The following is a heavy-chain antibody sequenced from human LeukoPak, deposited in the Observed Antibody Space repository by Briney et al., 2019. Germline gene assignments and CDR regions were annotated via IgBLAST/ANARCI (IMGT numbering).Heavy chain of an antibody. D-gene: IGHD4-17*01. CDR3: ARQSYGDYFDY. CDR2: IYYRGST. CDR1: GGSISNSSYQ. J-gene: IGHJ4*02. Sequence: SETLSLTCTVSGGSISNSSYQWSWIRQPPGKGLEWIGYIYYRGSTSYNPSLKSRVTILVDTSKNQFSLKLSSVTAADTAVYYCARQSYGDYFDYWGQGTLVTVSS. V-gene: IGHV4-61*05.